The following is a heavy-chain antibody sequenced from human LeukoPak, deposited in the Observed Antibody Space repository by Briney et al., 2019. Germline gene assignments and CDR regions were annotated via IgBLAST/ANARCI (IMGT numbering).Heavy chain of an antibody. Sequence: GGSLRLSCAASGFTFSDYYMSWIRQAPGKGLEWVSYISSSGSTIYYADSVKGRFTISRDNAKSSLYLQMNSLRAEDTAVYYCARDQVVGATYPYGMDVWGQGTTVTVSS. CDR3: ARDQVVGATYPYGMDV. CDR1: GFTFSDYY. D-gene: IGHD1-26*01. J-gene: IGHJ6*02. CDR2: ISSSGSTI. V-gene: IGHV3-11*01.